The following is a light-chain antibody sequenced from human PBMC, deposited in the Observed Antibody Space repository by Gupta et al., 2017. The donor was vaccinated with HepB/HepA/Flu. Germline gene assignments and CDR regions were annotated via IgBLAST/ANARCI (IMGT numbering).Light chain of an antibody. Sequence: IQMTQSPSTLSASVGDRVTFTCRASQTITTSLAWYLQKPGKAPNLLIYKASTLQSGVPSRFSGSGSGTEFTLTIRSLQPDDFGAYFCQQYHTSPYTFGQGTRLEMK. CDR1: QTITTS. CDR3: QQYHTSPYT. CDR2: KAS. J-gene: IGKJ5*01. V-gene: IGKV1-5*03.